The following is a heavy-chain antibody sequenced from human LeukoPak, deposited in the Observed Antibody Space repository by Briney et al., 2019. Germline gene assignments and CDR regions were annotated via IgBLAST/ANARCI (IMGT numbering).Heavy chain of an antibody. D-gene: IGHD6-13*01. CDR3: ARGIAAAGVQGSGWYGRPQSWMYYGMDV. CDR1: GGAIGRGGYY. V-gene: IGHV4-31*03. Sequence: SETLSLTCTVSGGAIGRGGYYWSWIRQHPGKGLEWIGYIYYSGSTYYNPSLKSRVTISVDTSKNQFSLKLSSVTAADTAVYYCARGIAAAGVQGSGWYGRPQSWMYYGMDVWGQGTTVTVSS. J-gene: IGHJ6*02. CDR2: IYYSGST.